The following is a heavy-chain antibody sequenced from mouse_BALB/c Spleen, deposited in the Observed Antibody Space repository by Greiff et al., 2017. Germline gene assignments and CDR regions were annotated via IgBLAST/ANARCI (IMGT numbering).Heavy chain of an antibody. Sequence: EVKVEESGPGLVKPSQSLSLTCTVTGYSITSDYAWNWIRQFPGNKLEWMGYISYSGSTSYNPSLKSRISITRDTSKNQFFLQLNSVTTEDTATYYCARSRYEAYAMDYWGQGTSVTVSS. V-gene: IGHV3-2*02. CDR2: ISYSGST. CDR3: ARSRYEAYAMDY. J-gene: IGHJ4*01. CDR1: GYSITSDYA. D-gene: IGHD2-3*01.